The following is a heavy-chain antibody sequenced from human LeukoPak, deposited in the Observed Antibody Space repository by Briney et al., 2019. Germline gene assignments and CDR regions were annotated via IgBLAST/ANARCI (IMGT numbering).Heavy chain of an antibody. CDR2: INPNSGGT. CDR1: GYTFTGYY. V-gene: IGHV1-2*04. J-gene: IGHJ6*02. CDR3: ARGYYDSSGYYSFLGYYGMDV. D-gene: IGHD3-22*01. Sequence: GASVKVSCKASGYTFTGYYMHWVRQAPGQGLEWMGWINPNSGGTNYAQKFQGWVTMTRDTSISTAYMELSRLRSDDTAVYYCARGYYDSSGYYSFLGYYGMDVWGQGTTVTVSS.